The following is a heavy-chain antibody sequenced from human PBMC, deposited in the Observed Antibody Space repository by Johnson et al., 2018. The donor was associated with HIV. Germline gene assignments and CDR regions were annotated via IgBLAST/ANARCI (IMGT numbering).Heavy chain of an antibody. CDR3: AREWSNTRWTYGLDI. V-gene: IGHV3-33*01. CDR2: IWPDGSNR. CDR1: GLSLSAYG. Sequence: QVQLVESGGGVVQIGKSLRLSCEASGLSLSAYGLHWVRQAPGKGLEWLAVIWPDGSNRFYADSVKGRFTISRDNSKNTLSLQMNSLRADDTAVYYCAREWSNTRWTYGLDIWGQGTMVTVSS. D-gene: IGHD4-17*01. J-gene: IGHJ3*02.